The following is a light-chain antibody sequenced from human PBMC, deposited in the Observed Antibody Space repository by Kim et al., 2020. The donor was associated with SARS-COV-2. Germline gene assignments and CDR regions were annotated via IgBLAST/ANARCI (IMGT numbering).Light chain of an antibody. Sequence: SELTQDPAVSVALGQTVRITCQGDGLRTYYASWYQQKPGQAPRLVIYGENNRPSGIPDRFSASTSGNTGSLTIAGAQAEDEADYYCNSRDISGNHLVFGGGTQLTVL. V-gene: IGLV3-19*01. CDR3: NSRDISGNHLV. CDR2: GEN. J-gene: IGLJ2*01. CDR1: GLRTYY.